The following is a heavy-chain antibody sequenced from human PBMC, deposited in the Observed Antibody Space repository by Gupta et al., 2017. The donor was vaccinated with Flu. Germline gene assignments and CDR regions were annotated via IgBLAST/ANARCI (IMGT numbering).Heavy chain of an antibody. D-gene: IGHD2-15*01. CDR2: IWYDGSNK. CDR1: GFTFSRYG. J-gene: IGHJ4*02. CDR3: ARDRYCSGGSCYSVLDY. Sequence: QVQLVESGGGVVQPGRSLRLSCAASGFTFSRYGMHWVRRAPGKGLAGGAVIWYDGSNKYYADSVKGRFTISRDNSKNTLYLQMNSLRAEDTAVYYCARDRYCSGGSCYSVLDYWGQGTLVTVSS. V-gene: IGHV3-33*01.